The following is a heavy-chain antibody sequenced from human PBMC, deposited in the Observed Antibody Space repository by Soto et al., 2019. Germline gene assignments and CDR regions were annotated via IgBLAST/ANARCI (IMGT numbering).Heavy chain of an antibody. CDR1: GGSFSGYY. CDR3: ARGVASVVTSYFDY. V-gene: IGHV4-34*01. J-gene: IGHJ4*02. Sequence: PSETLSLTCAVYGGSFSGYYWNWIRQPPGKGLEWIGEINHSGSTNYNPSLKSRVTISVDTSKNQFSLKLSSVTAADTAVYYCARGVASVVTSYFDYWGQGTLVTVSS. CDR2: INHSGST. D-gene: IGHD2-21*02.